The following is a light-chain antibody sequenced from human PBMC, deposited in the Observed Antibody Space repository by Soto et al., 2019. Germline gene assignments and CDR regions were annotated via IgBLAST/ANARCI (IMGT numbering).Light chain of an antibody. J-gene: IGLJ2*01. V-gene: IGLV2-23*02. CDR2: EVS. CDR1: SSDVGSYNL. Sequence: QSALTQPASVSGSPGQSINISCTGTSSDVGSYNLVSWYQQHPGKAPNLMIYEVSKRPSGVSNRFYGSKSGNTASLTISGLQAEDEADYYCCSYAGSSTPHVVFGGGTKLTV. CDR3: CSYAGSSTPHVV.